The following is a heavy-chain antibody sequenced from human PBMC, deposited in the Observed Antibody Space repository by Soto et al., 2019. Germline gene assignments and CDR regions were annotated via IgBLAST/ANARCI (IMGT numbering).Heavy chain of an antibody. J-gene: IGHJ6*02. D-gene: IGHD3-10*01. CDR1: GFTFSTHG. V-gene: IGHV3-33*01. CDR3: ARERTVRGTGLQYNLYGYALDV. Sequence: PGGSLRLSCAASGFTFSTHGTPWVRQAPGKALEWVQNIWFDGTNKHHVTPVQGRFTISRDNSKNTPYLQISTMSGGDAAVYHCARERTVRGTGLQYNLYGYALDVWGQGTPGVVSS. CDR2: IWFDGTNK.